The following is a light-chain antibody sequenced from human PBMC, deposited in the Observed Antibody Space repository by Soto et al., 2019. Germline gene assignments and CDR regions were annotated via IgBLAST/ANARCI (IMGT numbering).Light chain of an antibody. CDR2: GAS. CDR3: QQYDSSPVT. CDR1: QSVSASY. Sequence: IVLTPSPGTLSLSPGERATLSCGASQSVSASYLAWYQQKPGQSPRLLIYGASRRATGIPDRFSAGGSGTDFTLTISRLEPEDFAVYYCQQYDSSPVTFGQGSKVEIK. J-gene: IGKJ2*01. V-gene: IGKV3-20*01.